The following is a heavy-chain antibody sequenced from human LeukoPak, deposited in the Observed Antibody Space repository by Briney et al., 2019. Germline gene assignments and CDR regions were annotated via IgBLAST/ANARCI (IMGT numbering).Heavy chain of an antibody. CDR2: IYYSGST. CDR3: ARGSTYCSGGSCYSDWFDP. Sequence: PSETLSLTCTVSGGSISRYYWSWIRQPPGKGLEWIGYIYYSGSTNYNPSLKSRVTISVDTSKNQFSLKLSSVTAADTAVYYCARGSTYCSGGSCYSDWFDPWGQGTLVIVSS. CDR1: GGSISRYY. D-gene: IGHD2-15*01. J-gene: IGHJ5*02. V-gene: IGHV4-59*01.